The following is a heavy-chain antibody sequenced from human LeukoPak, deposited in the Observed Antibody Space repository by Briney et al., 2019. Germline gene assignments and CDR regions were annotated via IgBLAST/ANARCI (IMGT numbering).Heavy chain of an antibody. CDR1: GGSISSGSYY. CDR3: ARGSGVQWLNAFDI. Sequence: PSETLSLTCAVSGGSISSGSYYWSWIRQPAGKGLEWIGRIYTSGSTNYNPSLKSRVTISVDTSKNQFSLKLSSVTAADTAVYYCARGSGVQWLNAFDIWGQGTMVTVSS. D-gene: IGHD6-19*01. CDR2: IYTSGST. V-gene: IGHV4-61*02. J-gene: IGHJ3*02.